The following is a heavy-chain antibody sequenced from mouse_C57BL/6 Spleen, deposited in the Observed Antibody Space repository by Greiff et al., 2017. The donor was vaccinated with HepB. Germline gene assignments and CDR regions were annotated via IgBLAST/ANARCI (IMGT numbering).Heavy chain of an antibody. CDR2: IDPSDSET. J-gene: IGHJ2*01. D-gene: IGHD2-2*01. CDR1: GYTFTSYW. V-gene: IGHV1-52*01. CDR3: ARGGGYPFDY. Sequence: QVQLKQPGAELVRPGSSVKLSCKASGYTFTSYWMHWVKQRPIQGLEWIGNIDPSDSETHYNQKFKDKATLTVDKSSSTAYMQLSSLTSEDSAVYYCARGGGYPFDYWGQGTTLTVSS.